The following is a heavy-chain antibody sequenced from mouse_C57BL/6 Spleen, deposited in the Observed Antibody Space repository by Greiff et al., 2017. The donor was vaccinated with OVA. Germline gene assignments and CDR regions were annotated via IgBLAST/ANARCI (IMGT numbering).Heavy chain of an antibody. CDR1: GYTFTSYW. CDR2: LDPSDSYT. V-gene: IGHV1-69*01. Sequence: VQLQQPGAELVMPGASVKLSCKASGYTFTSYWMHWVKQRPGQGLEWIGELDPSDSYTNYNQKFKGKSTLTVDKSSSTAYMQLSSLTSEDSAVYYFARKLYWYFDVWGTGTTVTVSS. J-gene: IGHJ1*03. CDR3: ARKLYWYFDV.